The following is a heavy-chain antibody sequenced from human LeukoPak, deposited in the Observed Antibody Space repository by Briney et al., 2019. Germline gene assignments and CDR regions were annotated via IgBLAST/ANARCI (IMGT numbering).Heavy chain of an antibody. Sequence: SETLSLTCSVSGGSISSYYWSWIRQPPGKGLEWIGNIYYSGSTNYNPSLKSRVTISVDTSKNQFSLILSSVTAADTAVYYCARGHYDFWSGYPYYYGMDVWGQGTTVTVSS. CDR2: IYYSGST. CDR3: ARGHYDFWSGYPYYYGMDV. V-gene: IGHV4-59*08. J-gene: IGHJ6*02. D-gene: IGHD3-3*01. CDR1: GGSISSYY.